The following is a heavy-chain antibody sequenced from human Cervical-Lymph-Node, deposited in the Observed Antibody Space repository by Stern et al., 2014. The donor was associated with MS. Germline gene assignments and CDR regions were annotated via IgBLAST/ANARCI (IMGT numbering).Heavy chain of an antibody. V-gene: IGHV2-5*02. Sequence: VTLRESGPTLVKPTQTLTLTCTFSGFSLSTSGVGVGWIRQPPGKALEWLAFMYWDDSKRYSPSLKNRLTITKDTSKTQVVLTMNNMDPVDTATFYCATHAPGVVPAALDYWGQGTLVTVS. CDR3: ATHAPGVVPAALDY. J-gene: IGHJ4*02. D-gene: IGHD2-2*01. CDR2: MYWDDSK. CDR1: GFSLSTSGVG.